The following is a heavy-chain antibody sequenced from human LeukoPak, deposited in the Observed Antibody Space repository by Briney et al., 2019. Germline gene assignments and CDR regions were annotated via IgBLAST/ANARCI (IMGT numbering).Heavy chain of an antibody. Sequence: GGSLRLSCAASGFTFSSYSMNLVRQAPWKGLEWVSYISSSSSTIYYADSVKGRFTISRDNAKNSLYLQMNSLRAEDTAVYYCARDSPVAGTNWFDPWGQGTLVTVSS. CDR1: GFTFSSYS. CDR2: ISSSSSTI. J-gene: IGHJ5*02. V-gene: IGHV3-48*01. CDR3: ARDSPVAGTNWFDP. D-gene: IGHD6-19*01.